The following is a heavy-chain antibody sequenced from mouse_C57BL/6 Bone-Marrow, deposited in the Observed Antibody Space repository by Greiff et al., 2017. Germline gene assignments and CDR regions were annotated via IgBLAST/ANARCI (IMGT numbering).Heavy chain of an antibody. D-gene: IGHD1-1*01. CDR2: ISSGSSTI. J-gene: IGHJ3*01. V-gene: IGHV5-17*01. Sequence: EVQRVESGGGLVKPGGSLKLSCAASGFTFSDYGMHWVRQAPEKGLEWVAYISSGSSTIYYADTVKGRFTISRDNAKNTLFLQMTSLRSEDTAMYYCASPLYYYGSSYGFAYWGQGTLVTVSA. CDR1: GFTFSDYG. CDR3: ASPLYYYGSSYGFAY.